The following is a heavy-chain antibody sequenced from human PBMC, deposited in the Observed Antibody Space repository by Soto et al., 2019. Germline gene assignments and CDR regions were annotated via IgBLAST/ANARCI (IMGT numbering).Heavy chain of an antibody. V-gene: IGHV3-11*01. CDR2: ISTGGAIR. CDR3: ARGRRQLDY. CDR1: GFTFSDHH. J-gene: IGHJ4*02. Sequence: GSLRLSCVASGFTFSDHHMSWVRQAPGKGLEWGSYISTGGAIRYYADSVRGRFTISRDNAKNSLYLQMNSLRAEDTAVYYCARGRRQLDYWGQGTLVTVSS. D-gene: IGHD6-13*01.